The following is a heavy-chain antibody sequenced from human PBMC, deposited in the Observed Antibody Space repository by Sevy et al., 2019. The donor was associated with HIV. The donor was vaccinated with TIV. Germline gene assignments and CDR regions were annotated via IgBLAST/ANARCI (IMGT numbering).Heavy chain of an antibody. D-gene: IGHD3-22*01. CDR3: AREPFRYYDSSGYYSWEYFQH. CDR1: GFTFSSYA. CDR2: ISYDGSNK. J-gene: IGHJ1*01. Sequence: GGSLRLSCAASGFTFSSYAMHWVRQAPGKGLEWVADISYDGSNKYYADSVKGRFTISRDNSKNTLYLQMNSLRAEDTAVYYCAREPFRYYDSSGYYSWEYFQHWGQGTLVTVSS. V-gene: IGHV3-30*04.